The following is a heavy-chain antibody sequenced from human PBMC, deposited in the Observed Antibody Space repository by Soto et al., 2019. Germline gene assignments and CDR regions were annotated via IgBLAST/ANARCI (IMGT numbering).Heavy chain of an antibody. CDR3: AKDLTTVSNGALYYFDY. Sequence: GGSLRLSCAASGFTFGSYAMNWVRQAPGRGLEWVSGIGPSGDGTYYADFVKGRFAISRDNSKNTLYLQMYRLRAEDTAVYYCAKDLTTVSNGALYYFDYWGQGTLVTVSS. D-gene: IGHD4-17*01. V-gene: IGHV3-23*01. CDR2: IGPSGDGT. CDR1: GFTFGSYA. J-gene: IGHJ4*02.